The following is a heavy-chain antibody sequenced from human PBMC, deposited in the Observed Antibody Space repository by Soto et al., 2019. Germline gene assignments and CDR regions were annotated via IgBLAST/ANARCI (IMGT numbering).Heavy chain of an antibody. CDR1: GGSFSCYY. V-gene: IGHV4-34*01. CDR2: MNRSGGI. J-gene: IGHJ4*02. Sequence: SETLSLTCDVYGGSFSCYYWTWVRQPPGKGLEWIGEMNRSGGINYNPSLKSRVTISVDTSKNQFSLKLTSVTAADTAVYYCARWAIYWGQGTLVTVSS. CDR3: ARWAIY.